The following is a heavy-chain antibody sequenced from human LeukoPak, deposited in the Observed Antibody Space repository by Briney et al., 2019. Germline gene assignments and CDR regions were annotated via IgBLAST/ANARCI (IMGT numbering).Heavy chain of an antibody. D-gene: IGHD6-13*01. CDR3: AKSHSTYYYYYGMDV. V-gene: IGHV1-69*04. CDR2: IIPILGIA. Sequence: ASVKVSCKASGGTFSSYAISWVRQAPGQGLEWMGRIIPILGIANYAQKFQGRVTITADKSTSTAYMELSSLRSEDTAVYYCAKSHSTYYYYYGMDVWGQGTTVTVSS. J-gene: IGHJ6*02. CDR1: GGTFSSYA.